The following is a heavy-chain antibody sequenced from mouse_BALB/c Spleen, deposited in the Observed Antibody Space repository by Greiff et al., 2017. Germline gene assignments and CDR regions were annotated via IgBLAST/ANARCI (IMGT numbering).Heavy chain of an antibody. V-gene: IGHV5-9-3*01. CDR2: ISSGGSYT. CDR1: GFTFSSYA. Sequence: EVKLVESGGGLVKPGGSLKLSCAASGFTFSSYAMSWVRQTPEKRLEWVATISSGGSYTYYPDSVKGRFTISRDNAKNTLYLQMSSLRSEDTAMYYCARHEEVRPPFAYWGQGTLVTVSA. D-gene: IGHD2-14*01. CDR3: ARHEEVRPPFAY. J-gene: IGHJ3*01.